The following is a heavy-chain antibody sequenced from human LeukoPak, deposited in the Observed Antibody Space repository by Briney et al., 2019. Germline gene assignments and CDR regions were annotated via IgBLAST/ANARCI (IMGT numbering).Heavy chain of an antibody. D-gene: IGHD2-21*02. CDR1: GGSFSGYY. CDR2: INHSGST. V-gene: IGHV4-34*01. Sequence: PSETLSLTCAVYGGSFSGYYWSWIRQPPGKGLEWIGEINHSGSTNYNPSLKSRVTISVDTSKNQFSLKLSSVTAADTAVYYCARARRGIAVVTAIPYYYMDVWGKGTTVTVSS. J-gene: IGHJ6*03. CDR3: ARARRGIAVVTAIPYYYMDV.